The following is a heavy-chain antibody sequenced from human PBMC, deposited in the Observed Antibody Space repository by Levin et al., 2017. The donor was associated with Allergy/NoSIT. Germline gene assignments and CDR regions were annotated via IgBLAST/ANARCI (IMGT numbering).Heavy chain of an antibody. CDR3: STVYQVRGPRFGSGSYFNGFDM. Sequence: GESLKISCAASGFNFSNYNMNWVRQAPGKGLEWVASISSNSIYIFYADSVKGRFTISRDNAKSSLFLQMNSLRADDTAMYYCSTVYQVRGPRFGSGSYFNGFDMWGQGTVVTVS. CDR2: ISSNSIYI. CDR1: GFNFSNYN. V-gene: IGHV3-21*01. J-gene: IGHJ3*02. D-gene: IGHD3-10*01.